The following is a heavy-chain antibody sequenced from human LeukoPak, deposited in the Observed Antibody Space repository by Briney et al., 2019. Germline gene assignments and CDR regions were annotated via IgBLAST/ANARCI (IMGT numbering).Heavy chain of an antibody. Sequence: SVKVSCKASGGTFSSYAISWVRQAPGQGLEWMGGIIPIFGTANYAQKFQGRVTITTDESTSTAYMELSSLRSEDTAVYYCARRVAPHYDSSGYYGGWFDPWGQGTLVTVSS. CDR2: IIPIFGTA. V-gene: IGHV1-69*05. CDR1: GGTFSSYA. J-gene: IGHJ5*02. CDR3: ARRVAPHYDSSGYYGGWFDP. D-gene: IGHD3-22*01.